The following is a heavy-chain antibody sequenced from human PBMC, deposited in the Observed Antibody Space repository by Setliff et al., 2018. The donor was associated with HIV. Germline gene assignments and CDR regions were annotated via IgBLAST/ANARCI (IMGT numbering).Heavy chain of an antibody. D-gene: IGHD3-22*01. CDR2: IFSSGST. Sequence: PSETLSLTCTVSGDSISSYSWNWIRQSPGGGLEWIGFIFSSGSTKYNPSLQSRVTMSIDTSKNQFSLKLSSVTAADTAVYYCAAPPLASYYDSSGPGDYFDYWGQGTLVTVSS. J-gene: IGHJ4*02. CDR1: GDSISSYS. V-gene: IGHV4-4*09. CDR3: AAPPLASYYDSSGPGDYFDY.